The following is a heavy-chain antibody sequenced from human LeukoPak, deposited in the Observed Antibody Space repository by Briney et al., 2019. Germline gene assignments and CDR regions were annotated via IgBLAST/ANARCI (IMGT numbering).Heavy chain of an antibody. V-gene: IGHV1-3*01. CDR1: GYTFTSYA. Sequence: ASVKVSCKASGYTFTSYAMHWVRQAPGQRLEWMGWINVGNGNTKYSQEFQGRVTMTTDTSTSTAYMELRSLRSDDTAVYYCARDNYYGSGSYSADLDYWGQGTLVTVSS. CDR2: INVGNGNT. CDR3: ARDNYYGSGSYSADLDY. J-gene: IGHJ4*02. D-gene: IGHD3-10*01.